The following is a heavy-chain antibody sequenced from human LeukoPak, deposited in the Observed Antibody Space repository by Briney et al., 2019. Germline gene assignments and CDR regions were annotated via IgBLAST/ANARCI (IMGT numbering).Heavy chain of an antibody. CDR1: GFTFSSYS. CDR3: ARDSSSWYIGGY. CDR2: ISSSSSYI. Sequence: SGGSLRLSCAASGFTFSSYSMNWVRQAPGKGLEWVSSISSSSSYIYYADSVKGRFTISRDNAKNSLYLQMNSLRAEDTAVYYCARDSSSWYIGGYWGQGTLVTVSS. J-gene: IGHJ4*02. V-gene: IGHV3-21*01. D-gene: IGHD6-13*01.